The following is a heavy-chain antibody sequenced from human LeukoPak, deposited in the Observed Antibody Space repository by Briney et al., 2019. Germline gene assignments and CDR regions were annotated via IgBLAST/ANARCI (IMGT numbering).Heavy chain of an antibody. V-gene: IGHV1-69*02. D-gene: IGHD2-2*01. CDR2: IIPILGRA. CDR1: GGTFSSYT. J-gene: IGHJ5*02. Sequence: GASVKVSCKASGGTFSSYTISWVRQAPGQGLEWMGRIIPILGRANYAQKFQGRVTITADKSTSTAYMELSSLRSADTAVYYCASTRSSSWFDPWGQGTLVTVSS. CDR3: ASTRSSSWFDP.